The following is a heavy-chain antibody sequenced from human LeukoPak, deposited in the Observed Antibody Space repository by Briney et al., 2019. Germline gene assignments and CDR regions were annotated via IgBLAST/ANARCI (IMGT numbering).Heavy chain of an antibody. CDR1: GYTFSSNA. Sequence: ASLKVSCKASGYTFSSNAIHWVRQAPGQRLEWMGWINAGNGDTKYSQKFQGRVTITRDTSASTAYMELSSLRSEDTAVYYCARDTGLGRYYDSSGYYSAGGWFAPWGQGTLVTVSS. CDR2: INAGNGDT. V-gene: IGHV1-3*01. J-gene: IGHJ5*02. D-gene: IGHD3-22*01. CDR3: ARDTGLGRYYDSSGYYSAGGWFAP.